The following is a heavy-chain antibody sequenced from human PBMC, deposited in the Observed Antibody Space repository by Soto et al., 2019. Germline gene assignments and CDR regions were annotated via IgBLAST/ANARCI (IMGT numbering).Heavy chain of an antibody. Sequence: PSETLSLTCIVSGGSITSYYWSWIRQPPGKGLEWIGYIYYSGSTNYNPSLKSRVTISVDTSKNQFSLNLSSVTAADTAVYYCARHGAYSGSFPFDYWGQGALVTVSS. J-gene: IGHJ4*02. CDR1: GGSITSYY. CDR2: IYYSGST. V-gene: IGHV4-59*08. CDR3: ARHGAYSGSFPFDY. D-gene: IGHD1-26*01.